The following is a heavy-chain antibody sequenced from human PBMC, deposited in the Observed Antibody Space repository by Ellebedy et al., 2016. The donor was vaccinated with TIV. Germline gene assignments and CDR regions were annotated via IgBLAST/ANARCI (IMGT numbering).Heavy chain of an antibody. J-gene: IGHJ4*02. V-gene: IGHV1-46*04. CDR1: GYTFSNYF. Sequence: AASVKVSCKASGYTFSNYFVHWVRQAPGQGLEWMGIINPSGGSTTYAQKLQGRLTMTRDTSTSTVYMELSSLRSEDTAVYYCARVSWNYPYDYWGQGTLVTVSS. CDR3: ARVSWNYPYDY. CDR2: INPSGGST. D-gene: IGHD1-7*01.